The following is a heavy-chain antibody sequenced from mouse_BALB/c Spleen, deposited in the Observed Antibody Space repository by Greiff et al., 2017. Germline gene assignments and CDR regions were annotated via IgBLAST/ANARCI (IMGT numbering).Heavy chain of an antibody. D-gene: IGHD1-2*01. CDR1: GFTFSSYG. CDR3: ARIITTAYYAMDY. CDR2: INSNGGST. J-gene: IGHJ4*01. V-gene: IGHV5-6-3*01. Sequence: EVKLMESGGGLVQPGGSLKLSCAASGFTFSSYGMSWVRQTPDKRLELVATINSNGGSTYYPDSVKGRFTISRDNAKNTLYLQMSSLKSEDTAMYYCARIITTAYYAMDYWGQGTSVTVSS.